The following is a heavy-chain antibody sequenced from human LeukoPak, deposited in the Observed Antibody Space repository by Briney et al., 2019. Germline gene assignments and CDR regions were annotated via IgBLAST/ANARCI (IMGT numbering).Heavy chain of an antibody. V-gene: IGHV4-59*08. CDR2: IYYSGST. Sequence: SETLSLTCTVSGGSISSYYWSWIRQPPGKGLEWIGYIYYSGSTNYNPSLKSRVTTSADMSKNQFSLKLSSVTAADTAVYYCARHGSGLDYWGQGTLVTVSS. J-gene: IGHJ4*02. CDR1: GGSISSYY. CDR3: ARHGSGLDY.